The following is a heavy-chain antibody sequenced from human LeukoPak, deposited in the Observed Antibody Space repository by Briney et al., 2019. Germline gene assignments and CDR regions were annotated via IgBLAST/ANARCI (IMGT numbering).Heavy chain of an antibody. J-gene: IGHJ4*02. D-gene: IGHD3-16*01. CDR1: GFTFSSYS. Sequence: GGSLRLSCAASGFTFSSYSMNWVRQAPGKGLEWVSSISSSSSSYIYYADSVKGRLTISRDNAKNSLYLQMNSLRAEDTAVYYCASSAPWGLGDYWGQGTLVTVSS. V-gene: IGHV3-21*01. CDR2: ISSSSSSYI. CDR3: ASSAPWGLGDY.